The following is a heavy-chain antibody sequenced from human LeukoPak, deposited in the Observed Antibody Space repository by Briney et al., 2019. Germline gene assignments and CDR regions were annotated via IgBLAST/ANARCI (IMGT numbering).Heavy chain of an antibody. V-gene: IGHV4-59*11. J-gene: IGHJ6*03. CDR1: GGSISSHY. D-gene: IGHD7-27*01. CDR2: MQYSGST. Sequence: TETLSLTCSVPGGSISSHYWSWIRQPPGKGLEWIGYMQYSGSTNYNPSLKSRVTISGDTSKNQFSLRLTSVTAADTAIYYCAKDLGPAYFYLDVWGKGTTVTISS. CDR3: AKDLGPAYFYLDV.